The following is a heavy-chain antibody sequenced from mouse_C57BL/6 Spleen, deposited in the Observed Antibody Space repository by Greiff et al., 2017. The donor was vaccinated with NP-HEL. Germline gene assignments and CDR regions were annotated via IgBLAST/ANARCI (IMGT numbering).Heavy chain of an antibody. V-gene: IGHV1-18*01. CDR2: INPNNGGT. Sequence: VQLQQSGPELVKPGASVNIPCKASGYTFTDYNMDWVKQSHGKSLEWIGDINPNNGGTIYNQKFKGKATLTVDKSSSTAYMELRSLTSEDTAVYYCARRGRDWYFDVWGTGTTVTVSS. CDR3: ARRGRDWYFDV. J-gene: IGHJ1*03. CDR1: GYTFTDYN.